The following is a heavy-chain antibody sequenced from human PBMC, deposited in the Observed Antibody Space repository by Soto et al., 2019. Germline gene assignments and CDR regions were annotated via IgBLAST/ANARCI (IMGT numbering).Heavy chain of an antibody. CDR3: ARVMTRRPFVPAAMFSYYYYYMDV. CDR1: GGSISSYY. J-gene: IGHJ6*03. Sequence: ETLSLTCTVSGGSISSYYWSWIRQPPGKGLEWIGYIYYSGSTNYNPSLKSRVTISVDTSKNQFSLKLSSVTAADTAVYYCARVMTRRPFVPAAMFSYYYYYMDVWGKGTTVTVSS. CDR2: IYYSGST. D-gene: IGHD2-2*01. V-gene: IGHV4-59*01.